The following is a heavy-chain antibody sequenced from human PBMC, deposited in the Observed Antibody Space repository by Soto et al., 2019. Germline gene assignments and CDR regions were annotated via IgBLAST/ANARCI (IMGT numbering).Heavy chain of an antibody. J-gene: IGHJ3*01. CDR3: ARDTDAFDV. V-gene: IGHV6-1*01. Sequence: SQTLSLTSAISGDSVSNNSAAWNWISQSPSRGLEWLGRTYYRSKWYNDYAVSVKTRITINPDTSKNQFSLQLNSVTPEDTAVYYCARDTDAFDVWGQGTMVTVSS. CDR1: GDSVSNNSAA. CDR2: TYYRSKWYN.